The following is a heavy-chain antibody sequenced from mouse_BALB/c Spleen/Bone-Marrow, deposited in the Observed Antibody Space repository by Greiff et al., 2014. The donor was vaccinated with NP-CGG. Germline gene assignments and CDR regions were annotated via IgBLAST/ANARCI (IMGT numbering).Heavy chain of an antibody. Sequence: EVQVVESGGALVQPGGSRKLSCAASGFTFSDYGMAWVRQAPGKGPEWVAFISNLAYSIYYTDIVTGRFTISRENAKNTLYLEMSSLRSEDTAMYYCARETTRGAMDYWGQGTSVTVSS. CDR3: ARETTRGAMDY. D-gene: IGHD2-1*01. J-gene: IGHJ4*01. CDR1: GFTFSDYG. CDR2: ISNLAYSI. V-gene: IGHV5-15*02.